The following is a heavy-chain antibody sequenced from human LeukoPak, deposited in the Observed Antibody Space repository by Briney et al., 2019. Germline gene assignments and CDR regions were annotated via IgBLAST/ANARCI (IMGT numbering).Heavy chain of an antibody. CDR2: IIPVFGTA. J-gene: IGHJ5*02. CDR1: GGTFSSYA. Sequence: GASVKVSCKASGGTFSSYATSWVRQAPGQGLEWMGGIIPVFGTANYAQKFQGRVMITTDESTSTAYMELSSLRSEDTAVYYCAREWAAAGSWFDPWGQGTLVTVSS. V-gene: IGHV1-69*05. D-gene: IGHD6-13*01. CDR3: AREWAAAGSWFDP.